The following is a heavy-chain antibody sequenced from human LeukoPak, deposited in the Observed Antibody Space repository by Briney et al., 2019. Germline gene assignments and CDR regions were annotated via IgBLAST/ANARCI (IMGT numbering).Heavy chain of an antibody. V-gene: IGHV4-61*02. CDR1: GGSISSGSYY. J-gene: IGHJ4*02. CDR3: ARAALYYFDY. Sequence: SETLSLTCTVSGGSISSGSYYWSWIRQPAGKGLEWIGRIYTSGSTNYNPSLKSRVTMSVDTSKNQFSLKLSSVTAADTAVYYCARAALYYFDYWGQGTLVTVSS. D-gene: IGHD2-15*01. CDR2: IYTSGST.